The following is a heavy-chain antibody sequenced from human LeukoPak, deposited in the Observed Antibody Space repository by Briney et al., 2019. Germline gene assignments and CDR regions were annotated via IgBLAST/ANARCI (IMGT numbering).Heavy chain of an antibody. D-gene: IGHD6-19*01. CDR3: ARGCVRWLVRGGYFDY. V-gene: IGHV1-69*04. J-gene: IGHJ4*02. CDR1: GGTFSSYA. CDR2: IIPILGIA. Sequence: GASVKVSCKASGGTFSSYAISWVRQAPGQGLEWMGRIIPILGIANYAQKFQGRVTITADKSTNTAYMELSSLRSEDTAVYYCARGCVRWLVRGGYFDYWGQGTLVTVSS.